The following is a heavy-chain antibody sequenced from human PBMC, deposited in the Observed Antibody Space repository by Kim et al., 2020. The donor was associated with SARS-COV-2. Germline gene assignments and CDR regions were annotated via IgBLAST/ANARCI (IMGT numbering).Heavy chain of an antibody. CDR2: ISWNSGSI. V-gene: IGHV3-9*01. D-gene: IGHD6-13*01. CDR1: GFTFDDYA. J-gene: IGHJ4*02. CDR3: AKDIGVEQQLEYYFDY. Sequence: GGSLRLSCAASGFTFDDYAMHWVRQAPGKGLEWVSGISWNSGSIGYADSVKGRFTISRDNAKNSLYLQMNSLRAEDTALYYCAKDIGVEQQLEYYFDYWGQGTLVTVSS.